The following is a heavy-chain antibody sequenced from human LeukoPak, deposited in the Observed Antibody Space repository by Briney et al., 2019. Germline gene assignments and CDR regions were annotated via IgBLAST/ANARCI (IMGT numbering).Heavy chain of an antibody. Sequence: GGSLRLSCAASGFTFSSYAMSWVRQAPGKGLEWVSAISGSGGSTYYADSVKGRFTISRDNSKNTLYLQMNSLRAEDTAVYYCAKASHYYDSSGYYLDYWGQGTLVTVSS. CDR3: AKASHYYDSSGYYLDY. CDR2: ISGSGGST. CDR1: GFTFSSYA. V-gene: IGHV3-23*01. D-gene: IGHD3-22*01. J-gene: IGHJ4*02.